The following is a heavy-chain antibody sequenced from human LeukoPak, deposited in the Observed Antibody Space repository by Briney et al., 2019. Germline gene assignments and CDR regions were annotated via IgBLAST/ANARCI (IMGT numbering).Heavy chain of an antibody. Sequence: GGSLRLSCAASGFTFSSYGMHWVRQAPGKGLEWVTIISYDGSNTYYAASVKGRFTISRDNSENTLYLQMNSLRPEDTAVYYCAKDGGAYGSGGYWGYYFDYWGQGTLVTVSS. J-gene: IGHJ4*02. D-gene: IGHD3-10*01. CDR2: ISYDGSNT. CDR3: AKDGGAYGSGGYWGYYFDY. CDR1: GFTFSSYG. V-gene: IGHV3-30*18.